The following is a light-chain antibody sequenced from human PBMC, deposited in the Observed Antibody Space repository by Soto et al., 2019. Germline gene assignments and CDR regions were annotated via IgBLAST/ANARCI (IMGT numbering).Light chain of an antibody. CDR1: SSDVGGYNF. J-gene: IGLJ1*01. Sequence: QSALTQPASVSGSPGQSITISCTGTSSDVGGYNFVSWYQQHPDKAPKLMIYDVTNRPSGVSNRFSGSKSGNTASLTISGLQAEDEADYYCSSYTSISTYVFGTGTKVPS. CDR2: DVT. CDR3: SSYTSISTYV. V-gene: IGLV2-14*01.